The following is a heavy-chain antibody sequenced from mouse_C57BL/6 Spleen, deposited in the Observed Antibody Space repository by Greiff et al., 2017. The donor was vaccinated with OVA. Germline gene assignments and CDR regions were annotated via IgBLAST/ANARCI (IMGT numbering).Heavy chain of an antibody. J-gene: IGHJ3*01. D-gene: IGHD3-2*02. Sequence: QVQLQQSGAELVKPGASVKISCKASGYAFSSYWMNWVKRRPGKGLEWIGQIYPGDGDTNYNGKFKGKATLTADKSSSTAYMQLSSLTSEDSAVYFCARAGTAQAYFAYWGQGTLVTVSA. CDR1: GYAFSSYW. CDR2: IYPGDGDT. CDR3: ARAGTAQAYFAY. V-gene: IGHV1-80*01.